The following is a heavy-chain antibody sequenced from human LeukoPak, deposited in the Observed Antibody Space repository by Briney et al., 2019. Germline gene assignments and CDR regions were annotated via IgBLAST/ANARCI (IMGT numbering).Heavy chain of an antibody. CDR3: ARETVPAIAAPRGLNY. Sequence: GASVKVSCKASGYTFTTYYMHWVRQATGQGLEWMGWMNPNSGNTGYAQKFQGRVTMTRDTSISTAYMELSRLRSDDTAVYYCARETVPAIAAPRGLNYWGQGTLVTVSS. D-gene: IGHD6-13*01. J-gene: IGHJ4*02. CDR1: GYTFTTYY. V-gene: IGHV1-8*02. CDR2: MNPNSGNT.